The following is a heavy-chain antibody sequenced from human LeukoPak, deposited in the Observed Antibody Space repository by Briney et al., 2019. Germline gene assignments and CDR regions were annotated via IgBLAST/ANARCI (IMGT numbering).Heavy chain of an antibody. J-gene: IGHJ3*02. Sequence: SQTLSLTCTVSGGSISSSSYYWGWIRQPPGKGLEWIGSIYYSGSTYYNPSLKSRVTISVDTSKNQFSLKLSSVTAADTAVYYCAREGMEQWLVPGFDAFDIWGQGTMVTVSS. CDR3: AREGMEQWLVPGFDAFDI. D-gene: IGHD6-19*01. CDR1: GGSISSSSYY. V-gene: IGHV4-39*07. CDR2: IYYSGST.